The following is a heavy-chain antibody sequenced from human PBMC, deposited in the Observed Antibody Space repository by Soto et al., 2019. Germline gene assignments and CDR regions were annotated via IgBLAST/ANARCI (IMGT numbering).Heavy chain of an antibody. J-gene: IGHJ5*02. V-gene: IGHV6-1*01. Sequence: SQTLSLTCAISGDSVSSNSAAWNRIRQSPSRGLEWLGRTYYRSKWYNDYAVSVESRITINPDTSKNQFSLQLNSVTPEDTAVYYCARDRVRIAARLDRDWFDPWGQGTQVTVSS. CDR1: GDSVSSNSAA. CDR2: TYYRSKWYN. CDR3: ARDRVRIAARLDRDWFDP. D-gene: IGHD6-6*01.